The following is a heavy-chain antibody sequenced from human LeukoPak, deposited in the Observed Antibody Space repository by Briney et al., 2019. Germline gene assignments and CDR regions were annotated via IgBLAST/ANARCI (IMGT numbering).Heavy chain of an antibody. CDR3: AADRDCSSTSCPSIGI. CDR1: GFTFTSSA. J-gene: IGHJ3*02. D-gene: IGHD2-2*01. V-gene: IGHV1-58*01. Sequence: SVKVSCKASGFTFTSSAVQWVRQASGQRLEWSGWIVVGSGNTNYAQKFQERVTITRDMSTSTAYMELSSLRSEDTAVYYCAADRDCSSTSCPSIGIWGQGTMVTVSS. CDR2: IVVGSGNT.